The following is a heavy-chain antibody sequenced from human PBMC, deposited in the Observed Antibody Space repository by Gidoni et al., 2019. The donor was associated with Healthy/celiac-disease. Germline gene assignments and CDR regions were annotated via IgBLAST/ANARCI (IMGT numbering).Heavy chain of an antibody. D-gene: IGHD6-13*01. CDR1: CFSISSSSYY. V-gene: IGHV4-39*01. J-gene: IGHJ4*02. Sequence: QLQLQESGPGLVKPSETLSLTFTISCFSISSSSYYWGWIRQPPGKGLDWIGSIYYSVSTYYNPSLKSRVTISVDTSKIQFSLKLSAVTAADTAVYYCARIIAAAGKFDYWGQGTLVTVSS. CDR3: ARIIAAAGKFDY. CDR2: IYYSVST.